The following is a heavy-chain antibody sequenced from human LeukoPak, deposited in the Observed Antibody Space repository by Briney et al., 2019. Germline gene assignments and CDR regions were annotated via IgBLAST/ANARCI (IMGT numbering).Heavy chain of an antibody. CDR1: GYSISSGYF. D-gene: IGHD3-22*01. Sequence: SSETLSLTCTVSGYSISSGYFWGWIRQPPGKGLEWIGSIYYSGSTYYNPSLKSRVTISVDTSKNQFSLKLSSVTAADTAVYYCARGHGYLSRVIWDYWGQGTLVTVSS. J-gene: IGHJ4*02. CDR2: IYYSGST. CDR3: ARGHGYLSRVIWDY. V-gene: IGHV4-38-2*02.